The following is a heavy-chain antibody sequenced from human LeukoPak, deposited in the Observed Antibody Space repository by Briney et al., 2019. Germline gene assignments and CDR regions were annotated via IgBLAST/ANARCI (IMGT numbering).Heavy chain of an antibody. CDR2: INHSGST. CDR1: GGSFSGYY. Sequence: SETLSLTCAVYGGSFSGYYWSWIRQPPGKGLEWIGEINHSGSTNYNPSLKSRVTISVDTSKNQFSLKLSSVTAADTAVYYCARSPPYWLVMDKGRSWFDHWGQGTLVTVSS. J-gene: IGHJ5*02. D-gene: IGHD3-9*01. V-gene: IGHV4-34*01. CDR3: ARSPPYWLVMDKGRSWFDH.